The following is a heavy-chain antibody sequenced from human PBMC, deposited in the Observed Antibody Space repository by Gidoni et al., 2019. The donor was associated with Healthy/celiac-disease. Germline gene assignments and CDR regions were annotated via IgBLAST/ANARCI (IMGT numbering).Heavy chain of an antibody. Sequence: QVQLVESGGGLVKPGGSLRLSCAASGFTFSDYYMSWIRQAPGKGREWVSYISSSSSYTNYADSVKGRFTISRDNAKNSLYLQMNSLRAEDTAVYYCAREGYYYDSSGYYDYWGQGTLVTVSS. D-gene: IGHD3-22*01. CDR1: GFTFSDYY. J-gene: IGHJ4*02. V-gene: IGHV3-11*06. CDR2: ISSSSSYT. CDR3: AREGYYYDSSGYYDY.